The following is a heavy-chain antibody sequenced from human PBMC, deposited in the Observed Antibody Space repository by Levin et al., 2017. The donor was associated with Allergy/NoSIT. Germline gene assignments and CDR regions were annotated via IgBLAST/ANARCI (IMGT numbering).Heavy chain of an antibody. CDR2: ISYDGSNK. Sequence: SCAASGFTFSSYGMHWVRQAPGKGLEWVAVISYDGSNKYYADSVKGRFTISRDNSKNTLYLQMNSLRAEDTAVYYCAKDQTRIAAAGTLDYWGQGTLVTVSS. D-gene: IGHD6-13*01. CDR3: AKDQTRIAAAGTLDY. J-gene: IGHJ4*02. CDR1: GFTFSSYG. V-gene: IGHV3-30*18.